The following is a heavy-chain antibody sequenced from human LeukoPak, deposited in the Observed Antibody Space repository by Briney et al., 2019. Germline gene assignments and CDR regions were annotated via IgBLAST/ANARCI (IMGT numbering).Heavy chain of an antibody. CDR1: GFIFSQHS. Sequence: NPGGSVRLSCAASGFIFSQHSMGWVRLAPGKGLEWVSSITGGGTFTFYADSVKGRFTVSRDNANNLLFLQLHSLRADDTAIYYCVTGDNPDYTWENHRLDAFDIWGQGTMVTVSS. CDR3: VTGDNPDYTWENHRLDAFDI. D-gene: IGHD3-16*01. J-gene: IGHJ3*02. CDR2: ITGGGTFT. V-gene: IGHV3-21*01.